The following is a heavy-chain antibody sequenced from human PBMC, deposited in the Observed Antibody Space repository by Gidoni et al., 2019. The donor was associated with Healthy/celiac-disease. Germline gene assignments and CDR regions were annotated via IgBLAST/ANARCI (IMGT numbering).Heavy chain of an antibody. CDR1: GFTVSSNY. V-gene: IGHV3-66*01. Sequence: EVQLVESGGGLVQPGGSLRLSCAASGFTVSSNYMSWVRQAPGKGLEWVSVIYSGGSTYDADSVKGRFTISRDNSKNTLYLQMNSLRAEDTAVYYCAREALLQYYYDSSGSYFDYWGQGTLVTVSS. D-gene: IGHD3-22*01. CDR2: IYSGGST. J-gene: IGHJ4*02. CDR3: AREALLQYYYDSSGSYFDY.